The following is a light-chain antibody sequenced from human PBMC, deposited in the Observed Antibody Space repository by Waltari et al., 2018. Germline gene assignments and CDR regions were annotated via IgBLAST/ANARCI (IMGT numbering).Light chain of an antibody. J-gene: IGLJ1*01. V-gene: IGLV3-21*02. CDR2: DDS. CDR3: QVWDSSSDHPV. CDR1: TLGSDS. Sequence: SYVPTQPPSVSVAPGQQARPTCAGNTLGSDSVHWYPQKPCQAPALAVHDDSDRPAGSPERFSGFNSGNTATLTISWVEAGDEADYFCQVWDSSSDHPVFGTGTKVTVL.